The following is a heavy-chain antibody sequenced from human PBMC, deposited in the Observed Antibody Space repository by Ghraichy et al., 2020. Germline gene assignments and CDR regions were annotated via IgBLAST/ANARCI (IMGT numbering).Heavy chain of an antibody. J-gene: IGHJ4*02. Sequence: GESLNISCAASGFTFSSYAMSWVRQAPGKGLEWVSGIRGGGVTTYYADSVRGRFTISRDNSKNTLYLQMYSLRVEDTAIYYCAKDITASSTYDYWGQGTLVTVSS. V-gene: IGHV3-23*01. CDR2: IRGGGVTT. D-gene: IGHD6-13*01. CDR3: AKDITASSTYDY. CDR1: GFTFSSYA.